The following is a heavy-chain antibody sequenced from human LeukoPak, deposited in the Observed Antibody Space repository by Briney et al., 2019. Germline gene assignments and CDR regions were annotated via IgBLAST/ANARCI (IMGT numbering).Heavy chain of an antibody. V-gene: IGHV4-4*07. Sequence: PSETLSLTCTVSGGSISSYYWSWIRQPAGKGLEWIGRIYTSGSTNYNPSLKSRVTMSVDTSKNQFSLKLSSATAADTAVYYCARAARIVVVPAAMREAPNWFDPWGQGTLVTVSS. CDR3: ARAARIVVVPAAMREAPNWFDP. CDR1: GGSISSYY. D-gene: IGHD2-2*01. J-gene: IGHJ5*02. CDR2: IYTSGST.